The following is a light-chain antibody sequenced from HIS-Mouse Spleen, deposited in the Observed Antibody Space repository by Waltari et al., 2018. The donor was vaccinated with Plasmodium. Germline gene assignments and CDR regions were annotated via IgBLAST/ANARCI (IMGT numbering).Light chain of an antibody. J-gene: IGLJ3*02. CDR2: GNS. Sequence: QSVLTQPPSVSGAPGQRVTISCTGSSPNIGAGYDVHWYQQPPGTAPKLLIYGNSNRPSGVPDRFSGSKSGTSASLAITGLQAEDEADYYCQSYDSSLSGWVFGGGTKLTVL. CDR1: SPNIGAGYD. CDR3: QSYDSSLSGWV. V-gene: IGLV1-40*01.